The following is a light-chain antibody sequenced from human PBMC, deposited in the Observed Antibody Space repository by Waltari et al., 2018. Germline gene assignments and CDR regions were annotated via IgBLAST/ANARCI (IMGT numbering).Light chain of an antibody. J-gene: IGLJ2*01. V-gene: IGLV1-51*01. CDR1: ISNIGNYY. CDR3: ATWDNTLSEVV. CDR2: DNN. Sequence: QSVLTQPPSVSAAPGQKVTIFCSGSISNIGNYYVSWYPHLPGAAPKLLIYDNNKRPSGIPDRFSASKSGTSATLGITGLQIGDEADYYCATWDNTLSEVVFGGGTKLTVL.